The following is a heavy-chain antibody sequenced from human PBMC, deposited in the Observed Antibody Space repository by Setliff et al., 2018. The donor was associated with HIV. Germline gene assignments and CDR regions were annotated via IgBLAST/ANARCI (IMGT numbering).Heavy chain of an antibody. J-gene: IGHJ4*02. V-gene: IGHV4-4*08. CDR3: TREGRGDPAMATTRIDY. Sequence: SETLSLTCTVSGGSMNNYYWTWILQPPGKGLEWIGYIYTSGSTKYNPSLKSRVTISLDTSKNQFSLKLTSVTDADTAVYFCTREGRGDPAMATTRIDYWGQGKLVTVSS. D-gene: IGHD1-1*01. CDR2: IYTSGST. CDR1: GGSMNNYY.